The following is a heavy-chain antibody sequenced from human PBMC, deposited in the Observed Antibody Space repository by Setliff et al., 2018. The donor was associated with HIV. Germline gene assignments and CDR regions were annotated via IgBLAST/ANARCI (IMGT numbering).Heavy chain of an antibody. J-gene: IGHJ4*02. D-gene: IGHD3-22*01. CDR1: GGSIKSSSDY. CDR2: IYYCGST. Sequence: PSETLSLTCTVSGGSIKSSSDYWGWIRQPPGKGLEWIGTIYYCGSTYYNPSLKSRVTISVDTSKNQFSLKLSSVTAADTTVYYCARHSGLGGYYSPFDYWGPGTLVTV. CDR3: ARHSGLGGYYSPFDY. V-gene: IGHV4-39*01.